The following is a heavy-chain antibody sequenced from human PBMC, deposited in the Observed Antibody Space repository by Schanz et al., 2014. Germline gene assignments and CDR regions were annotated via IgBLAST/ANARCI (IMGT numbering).Heavy chain of an antibody. CDR3: VRNGDCRGGIRCDKGYFDS. D-gene: IGHD2-15*01. Sequence: QVQLQESGPGLVKPSGTLSLTCTVSGASISSVYWWSWVRQSPGTGLEWIGEMHHSEGRNYNPSQKGEATTLMKGHKNQFFGELNSVTAADTAVYYCVRNGDCRGGIRCDKGYFDSWGQGILVTVSS. CDR2: MHHSEGR. J-gene: IGHJ4*02. CDR1: GASISSVYW. V-gene: IGHV4-4*02.